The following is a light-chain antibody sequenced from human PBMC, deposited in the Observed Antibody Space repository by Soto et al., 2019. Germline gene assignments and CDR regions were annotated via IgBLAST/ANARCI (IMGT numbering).Light chain of an antibody. CDR1: QGISSF. CDR2: AAS. J-gene: IGKJ5*01. CDR3: QQLNFFPIT. Sequence: DIQLTQSPSFLSASAGDRVTITCRASQGISSFLAWYQQKPGRAPKLLIYAASTLQSGVPSRFSGSGSGTECTLTITSLQPEDVSTYYCQQLNFFPITLGQGTRLEIK. V-gene: IGKV1-9*01.